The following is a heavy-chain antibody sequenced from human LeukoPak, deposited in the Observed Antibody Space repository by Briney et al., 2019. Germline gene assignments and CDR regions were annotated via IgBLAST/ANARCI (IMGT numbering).Heavy chain of an antibody. CDR1: GFTFSSYW. J-gene: IGHJ6*04. CDR3: AREMYYDFWSGYLGKDV. Sequence: PGGSLRLSCAASGFTFSSYWMSWVCQAPGKGLEWVANIKQDGSEKYYVDSVKGRFTISRDNAKNSLYLQMNSLRAEDTAVYYCAREMYYDFWSGYLGKDVWGKGTTVTVSS. D-gene: IGHD3-3*01. V-gene: IGHV3-7*01. CDR2: IKQDGSEK.